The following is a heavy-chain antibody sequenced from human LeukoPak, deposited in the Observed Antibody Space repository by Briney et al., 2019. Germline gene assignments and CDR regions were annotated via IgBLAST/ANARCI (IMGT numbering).Heavy chain of an antibody. J-gene: IGHJ4*02. CDR1: GFIFSSYA. CDR3: AAASDSTGYPQLPLDS. V-gene: IGHV3-23*01. Sequence: PGLSMRLSCPASGFIFSSYAMSWVRQAPGKALEWVRGFRGDVCVGCTFYTDSGGGQFTISRDNSKSTLYLQSNSLTAEDTVLYYCAAASDSTGYPQLPLDSWGQVTLVTVSS. D-gene: IGHD3-22*01. CDR2: FRGDVCVGCT.